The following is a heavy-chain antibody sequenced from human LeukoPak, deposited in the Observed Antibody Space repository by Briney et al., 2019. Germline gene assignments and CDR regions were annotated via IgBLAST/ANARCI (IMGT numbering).Heavy chain of an antibody. J-gene: IGHJ4*02. Sequence: SETLSLTCAVYGGSFSGDYWRWIRQPPGRGLEWIGEIKHSGSTNYNPSLKSRVTISVDTSKNQFALKLSSVAAAATAVYYCARVDQISSGSDHHDYWGQGTLVTVSS. CDR3: ARVDQISSGSDHHDY. D-gene: IGHD6-19*01. CDR2: IKHSGST. V-gene: IGHV4-34*01. CDR1: GGSFSGDY.